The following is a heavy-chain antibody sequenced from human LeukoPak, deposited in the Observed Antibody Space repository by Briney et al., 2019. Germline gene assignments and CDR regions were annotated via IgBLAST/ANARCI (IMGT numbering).Heavy chain of an antibody. CDR3: ARDRTYCGGDCFRGYFDY. D-gene: IGHD2-21*02. CDR1: GGTFSSYA. CDR2: TIPIFGTA. J-gene: IGHJ4*02. V-gene: IGHV1-69*13. Sequence: GASVKVSCKASGGTFSSYAISWVRQAPGQGLEWMGGTIPIFGTANYAQKFQGRVTISADESTSTAYMELSSLRSEDTAVYYCARDRTYCGGDCFRGYFDYWGQGTLVTVSS.